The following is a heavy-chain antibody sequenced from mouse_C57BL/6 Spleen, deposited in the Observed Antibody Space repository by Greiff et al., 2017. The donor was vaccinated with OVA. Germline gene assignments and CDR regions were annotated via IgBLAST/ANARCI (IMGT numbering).Heavy chain of an antibody. CDR2: INPNNGGT. J-gene: IGHJ3*01. CDR3: ARSALLGGGAWFAY. CDR1: GYTFTDYY. D-gene: IGHD4-1*01. Sequence: EVQLQQSGPELVKPGASVKISCKASGYTFTDYYMNWVKQSHGKSLEWIGDINPNNGGTSYNQKFKGKATLTVDKSSSTAYMELRSLTSEDSAVYYCARSALLGGGAWFAYWGQGTLVTVSA. V-gene: IGHV1-26*01.